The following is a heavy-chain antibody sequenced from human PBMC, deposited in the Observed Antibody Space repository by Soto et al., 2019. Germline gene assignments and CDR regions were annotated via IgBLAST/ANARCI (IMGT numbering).Heavy chain of an antibody. CDR2: ISGSGGSK. Sequence: PGGSLRLSCAASGFTFSSYAMSWVRQAPGKGLEWVSAISGSGGSKYYADSVKGRFTISRGNSKNTLYLQMNSLRAEDTAVYYCARSPDSSGLAAWLDVRGQGTKVTVSS. CDR1: GFTFSSYA. V-gene: IGHV3-23*01. J-gene: IGHJ6*02. D-gene: IGHD3-22*01. CDR3: ARSPDSSGLAAWLDV.